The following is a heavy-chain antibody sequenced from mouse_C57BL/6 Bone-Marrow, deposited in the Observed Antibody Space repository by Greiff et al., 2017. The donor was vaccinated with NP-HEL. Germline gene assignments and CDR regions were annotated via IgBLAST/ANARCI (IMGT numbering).Heavy chain of an antibody. CDR3: ARRGGGWLLPYYYAMDY. Sequence: VQLQQSGPELVKPGASVKIPCKASGYTFTDYNMDWVKQSHGKSLEWIGDINPNNGGTIYNQKFKGKATLTVDKSSSTAYMELRSLTSEDTAVYYGARRGGGWLLPYYYAMDYWGQGTSVTVSS. CDR1: GYTFTDYN. V-gene: IGHV1-18*01. J-gene: IGHJ4*01. D-gene: IGHD2-3*01. CDR2: INPNNGGT.